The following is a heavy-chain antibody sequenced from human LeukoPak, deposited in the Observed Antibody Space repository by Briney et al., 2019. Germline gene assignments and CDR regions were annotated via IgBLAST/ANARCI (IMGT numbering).Heavy chain of an antibody. CDR2: IRSDGIST. V-gene: IGHV3-74*01. D-gene: IGHD2-8*01. CDR1: GFTFSSYW. CDR3: VRGGVFDI. Sequence: PGGSLRLSCAASGFTFSSYWMSWVRHGPGKGLVWVSRIRSDGISTGYADSAKGRFTISRDNAKNTLYLQVNSLTPEDTAVYYCVRGGVFDIWGQGTMVTVSS. J-gene: IGHJ3*02.